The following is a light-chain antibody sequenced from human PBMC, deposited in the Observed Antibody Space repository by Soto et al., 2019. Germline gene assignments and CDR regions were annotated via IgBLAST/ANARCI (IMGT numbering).Light chain of an antibody. Sequence: EIVMTQSPATLSVSPGERATLSCKASQSLSTNLAWYQHRPGQAPRLLIYGASSRATGIPDRFSGSGSGTEFTLTISSLQSEDFAVYFCLQYNNWPPLTFGGGTKVDIK. CDR3: LQYNNWPPLT. CDR1: QSLSTN. V-gene: IGKV3D-15*01. J-gene: IGKJ4*01. CDR2: GAS.